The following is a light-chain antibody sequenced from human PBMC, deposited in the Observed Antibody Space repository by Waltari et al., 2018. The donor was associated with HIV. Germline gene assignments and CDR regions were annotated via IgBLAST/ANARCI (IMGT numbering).Light chain of an antibody. CDR3: SSYTAATTVF. Sequence: QSGLTQPASVSGSPGQSITISCIGTSNNIGSSNYVSWYQHHPGKAPKLLIGELMDRPSGVSSRFSASKSGNTASLTISGLLSEDEAIDYCSSYTAATTVFFGGGTRVTVL. J-gene: IGLJ2*01. CDR1: SNNIGSSNY. CDR2: ELM. V-gene: IGLV2-14*01.